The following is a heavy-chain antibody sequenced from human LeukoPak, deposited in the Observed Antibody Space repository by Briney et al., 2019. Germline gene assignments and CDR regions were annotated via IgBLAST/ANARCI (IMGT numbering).Heavy chain of an antibody. CDR1: RFTFSSYW. CDR2: IKKDRSEK. V-gene: IGHV3-7*04. J-gene: IGHJ6*04. D-gene: IGHD6-13*01. Sequence: GGSLRLSCAASRFTFSSYWMSWVRQAPGKGLEWVANIKKDRSEKYYVDSVKGRFTISRDNAKNSLYLQMNSLRAEDTAVYYCARVPGSSLVWGKGTTVTVSS. CDR3: ARVPGSSLV.